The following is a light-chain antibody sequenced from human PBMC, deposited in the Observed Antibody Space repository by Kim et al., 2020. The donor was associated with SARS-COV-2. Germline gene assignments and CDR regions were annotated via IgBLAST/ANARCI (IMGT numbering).Light chain of an antibody. J-gene: IGLJ3*02. V-gene: IGLV1-47*02. CDR2: SND. CDR1: GSNVGRDY. CDR3: ALWDDALNGRV. Sequence: SGTISCQGRGSNVGRDYVSWSQQLPGTAPQLVIYSNDQRPSGVPDRFSGFKSGTSASLAISGLRSEDEAHYYCALWDDALNGRVFGGGTQLTVL.